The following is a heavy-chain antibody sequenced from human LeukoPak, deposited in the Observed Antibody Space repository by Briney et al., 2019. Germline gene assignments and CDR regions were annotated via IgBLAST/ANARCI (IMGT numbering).Heavy chain of an antibody. CDR1: GFPFDDYG. J-gene: IGHJ4*02. Sequence: GGSLSLSCAASGFPFDDYGMSWVRQAPGKGLEWVSGINWNGGSTGYADSVKGRFTISRDNAKNSLYLQMNSLRAEDTAVYYCARDMYYYDSSPGRFDYWGQGTLVTVSS. CDR3: ARDMYYYDSSPGRFDY. CDR2: INWNGGST. D-gene: IGHD3-22*01. V-gene: IGHV3-20*04.